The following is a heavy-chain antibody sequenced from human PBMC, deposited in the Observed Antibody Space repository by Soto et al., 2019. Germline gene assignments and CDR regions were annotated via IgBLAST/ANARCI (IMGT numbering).Heavy chain of an antibody. D-gene: IGHD4-17*01. J-gene: IGHJ5*02. CDR1: GGTFSSYA. Sequence: ASVKVSCKASGGTFSSYAISWVRQAPGQGLEWMGGIIPIFGTANYAQKFQGRVTITADESTSTAYMELRSLRSDDTAVYYCARGSEWGDYEEPLNWFDPWGQGTLVTVSS. V-gene: IGHV1-69*13. CDR2: IIPIFGTA. CDR3: ARGSEWGDYEEPLNWFDP.